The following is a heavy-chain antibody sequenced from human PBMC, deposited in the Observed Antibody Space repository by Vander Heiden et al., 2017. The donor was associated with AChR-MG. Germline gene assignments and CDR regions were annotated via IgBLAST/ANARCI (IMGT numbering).Heavy chain of an antibody. Sequence: QVQLQESGPGRVKPSDTLSLTRTASGGSITGYYWSWIRQPPEKGLEWIAWIHYTGNTYHNPSLMSRVTVSVDTSKNQFSLSLTSLTAADTAIYYCARHFGSGSYPLDYWGQGALVTVS. CDR3: ARHFGSGSYPLDY. J-gene: IGHJ4*02. CDR1: GGSITGYY. CDR2: IHYTGNT. V-gene: IGHV4-59*08. D-gene: IGHD3-3*01.